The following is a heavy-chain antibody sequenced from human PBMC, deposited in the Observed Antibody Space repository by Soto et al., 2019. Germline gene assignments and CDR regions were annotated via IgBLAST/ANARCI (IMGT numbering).Heavy chain of an antibody. CDR3: ARAGGLGAVAVDY. Sequence: QLQLQESGSGLVKPSQTLSLTCAVSGGSISSGGYSWSWIRQPPGKGLVWIGYIYHSGSTYYNPSLTRRVTTSVDRSKNQFSLKLRSVTAADTAVYYCARAGGLGAVAVDYWGQGTLVTVSS. J-gene: IGHJ4*02. D-gene: IGHD6-19*01. CDR1: GGSISSGGYS. CDR2: IYHSGST. V-gene: IGHV4-30-2*01.